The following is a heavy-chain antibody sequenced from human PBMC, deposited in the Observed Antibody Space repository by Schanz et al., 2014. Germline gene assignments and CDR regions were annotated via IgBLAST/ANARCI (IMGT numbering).Heavy chain of an antibody. CDR1: GFSFSDYY. D-gene: IGHD1-26*01. CDR2: INTGSNYI. CDR3: ARNRGSGGQNWYFDL. V-gene: IGHV3-11*03. J-gene: IGHJ2*01. Sequence: QVYLLESGGGLVDPGGSLRLSCVASGFSFSDYYMSWIRQAPGKGLEWISFINTGSNYINYADSVKGRFTISRDNTKNSLFLQLNSLRADDTAVYYCARNRGSGGQNWYFDLWGRGTLVTVSS.